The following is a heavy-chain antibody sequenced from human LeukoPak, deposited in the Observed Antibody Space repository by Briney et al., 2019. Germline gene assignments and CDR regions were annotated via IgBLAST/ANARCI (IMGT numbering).Heavy chain of an antibody. D-gene: IGHD3-22*01. CDR1: GFTFSGYA. J-gene: IGHJ1*01. V-gene: IGHV3-23*01. Sequence: GGSLRLSCAASGFTFSGYAMSWLRQAPGKGLEFVSAISGDTGSTFYADSVKGRFTVSRDNSQNTLYLQLNSLRAEDTAVYYCAKRDYYDSSGSSPLFQHWGQGTLVTVSS. CDR2: ISGDTGST. CDR3: AKRDYYDSSGSSPLFQH.